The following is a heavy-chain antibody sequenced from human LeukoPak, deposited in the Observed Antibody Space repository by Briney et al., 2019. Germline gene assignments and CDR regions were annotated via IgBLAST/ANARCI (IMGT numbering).Heavy chain of an antibody. CDR3: ARGGARYLDT. D-gene: IGHD3-9*01. J-gene: IGHJ5*02. Sequence: GGSLRLSCVASGFDFNSYTMSWARQAPGKGLEWVAKMKEDGSDIYYVDSVKGRFTTCRDNAKNSLCLQMSSLRVEDTAVYDCARGGARYLDTWGQGSLVIVSS. V-gene: IGHV3-7*01. CDR2: MKEDGSDI. CDR1: GFDFNSYT.